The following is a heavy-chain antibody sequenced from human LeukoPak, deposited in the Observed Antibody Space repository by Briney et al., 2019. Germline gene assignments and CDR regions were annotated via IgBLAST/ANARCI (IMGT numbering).Heavy chain of an antibody. CDR3: ARDADSSGYYYFDY. CDR1: GGSFSGYY. D-gene: IGHD3-22*01. CDR2: INHSGGT. Sequence: PSETLSLTCAVYGGSFSGYYWSWIRQPPGKGLEWIGEINHSGGTNYNPSLKSRVTISVDTSKNQFSLKLSSVTAADTAVYYCARDADSSGYYYFDYWGQGTLVTVSS. V-gene: IGHV4-34*01. J-gene: IGHJ4*02.